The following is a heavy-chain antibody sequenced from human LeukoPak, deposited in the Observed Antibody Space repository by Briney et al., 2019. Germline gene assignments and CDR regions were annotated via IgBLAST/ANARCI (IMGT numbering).Heavy chain of an antibody. CDR2: INHSGST. CDR1: GGSFSGYY. V-gene: IGHV4-34*01. Sequence: SETLSLTCAVYGGSFSGYYWSWIRQPPGKGLEWIGEINHSGSTNYNPSLKSRVTISVDTSKNQFSLKLSSVTAADTAVYYCARGRFDYSSSWYSWHYFDYWGQGTLVTVSS. J-gene: IGHJ4*02. D-gene: IGHD6-13*01. CDR3: ARGRFDYSSSWYSWHYFDY.